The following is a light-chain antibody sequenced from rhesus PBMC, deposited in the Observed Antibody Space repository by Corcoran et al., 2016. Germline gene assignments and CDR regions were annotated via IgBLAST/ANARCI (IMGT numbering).Light chain of an antibody. CDR3: QQYYSDPYS. CDR2: NVS. V-gene: IGKV1-46*01. J-gene: IGKJ2*01. Sequence: DIQMTQSPSSLSASVGDTVTITCRASQSFSSSLAWYQQKPGKALKLLFYNVSSLQSGVPSRFSGTKSVTDFTLTISSLQPEDFASYYCQQYYSDPYSFGQGTKVEIK. CDR1: QSFSSS.